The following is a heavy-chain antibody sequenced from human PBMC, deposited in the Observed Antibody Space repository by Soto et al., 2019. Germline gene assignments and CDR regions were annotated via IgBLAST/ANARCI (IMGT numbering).Heavy chain of an antibody. CDR1: GYTFTSYY. J-gene: IGHJ4*02. Sequence: ASVKVSCKASGYTFTSYYIHWVRQAPGQGLEWMGLIDPSDGSTTYEQKFQGRVTMTRDASTSTVYMELSSLRSEDTALYYCARDNWNRLIGHSSYSSHYSGPAILVTL. CDR2: IDPSDGST. CDR3: ARDNWNRLIGHSSYSSHY. V-gene: IGHV1-46*01. D-gene: IGHD1-20*01.